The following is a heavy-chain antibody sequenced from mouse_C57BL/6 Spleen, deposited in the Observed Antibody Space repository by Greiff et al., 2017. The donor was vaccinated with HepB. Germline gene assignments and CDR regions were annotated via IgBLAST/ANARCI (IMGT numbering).Heavy chain of an antibody. CDR3: ARYDYVWFAY. CDR2: INPSTGGT. Sequence: EVQLQQSGPELVKPGASVKISCKASGYSFTGYYMNWVKQSPEKSLEWIGEINPSTGGTTYNQKFKAKATLTVDKSSSTAYMQLKSLTSEDSAVYYCARYDYVWFAYWGQGTLVTVSA. V-gene: IGHV1-42*01. CDR1: GYSFTGYY. D-gene: IGHD2-4*01. J-gene: IGHJ3*01.